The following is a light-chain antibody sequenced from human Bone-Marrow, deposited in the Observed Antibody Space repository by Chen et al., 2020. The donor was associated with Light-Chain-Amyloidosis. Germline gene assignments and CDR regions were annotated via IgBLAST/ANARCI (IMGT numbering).Light chain of an antibody. V-gene: IGKV3-15*01. CDR2: DAS. CDR1: SRVGRT. J-gene: IGKJ1*01. CDR3: QHYFLWWT. Sequence: VLTQSPATLSASAGERATLSCRASSRVGRTLAWYQHKPGQPPRLLIYDASIRATGIPDRFSGSWSVTDFTLTISGLQSEDSAVYYCQHYFLWWTFGQGTKLEIK.